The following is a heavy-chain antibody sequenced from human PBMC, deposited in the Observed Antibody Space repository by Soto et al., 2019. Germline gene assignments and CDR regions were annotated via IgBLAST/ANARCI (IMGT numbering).Heavy chain of an antibody. CDR2: ISAYNVNT. CDR1: GYTFTSYG. CDR3: ASDFDYSDSSRYSVGDA. Sequence: QVQLVQSGAEVKKPGASVKVSCKASGYTFTSYGISWVLQAPGQGLEWMGWISAYNVNTTYAQKLQGRVTMPTYTSTSTAYMELRSLSSEDTAVYYRASDFDYSDSSRYSVGDAWGQGTLGTVSS. J-gene: IGHJ5*02. V-gene: IGHV1-18*01. D-gene: IGHD3-22*01.